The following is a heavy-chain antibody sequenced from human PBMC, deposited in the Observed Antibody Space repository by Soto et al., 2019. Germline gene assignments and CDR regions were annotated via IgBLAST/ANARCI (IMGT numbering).Heavy chain of an antibody. Sequence: QVQLVQSGAEVKKPGASVKVSCKASGYTFTSYGISWVRQAPGQRLEWLGWISAYNGNTNYAQKLQGRVTMTTDTTTRAAYMDLRSLRSDDTAVYYCATDAYSSSWYGTENGYWGQGTLFTVSS. D-gene: IGHD6-13*01. CDR1: GYTFTSYG. CDR3: ATDAYSSSWYGTENGY. V-gene: IGHV1-18*01. CDR2: ISAYNGNT. J-gene: IGHJ4*02.